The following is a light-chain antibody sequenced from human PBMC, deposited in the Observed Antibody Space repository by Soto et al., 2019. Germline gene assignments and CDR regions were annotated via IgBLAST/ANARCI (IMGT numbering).Light chain of an antibody. J-gene: IGKJ1*01. Sequence: EIVMTQSPATLSVSPGERATLSCRASQSVSSNLAWYQQKPGQAPRLFIYGASTRATGIPARFSGSGSGTEFTLTISSLQSEDFAVYYCQQYNNGWTFGQGTKVEIK. CDR1: QSVSSN. V-gene: IGKV3-15*01. CDR2: GAS. CDR3: QQYNNGWT.